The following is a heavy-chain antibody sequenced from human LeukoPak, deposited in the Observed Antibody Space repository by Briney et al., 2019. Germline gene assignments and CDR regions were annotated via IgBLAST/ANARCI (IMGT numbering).Heavy chain of an antibody. D-gene: IGHD3-10*01. Sequence: PSETLSLTCGVSGDFVNSDYYWGWIRQPPGKGLEWIGSIYRSGSPTYNESLKSRVTISVDTSKKQFSLKLSSVTAADTAVYYCARHPQRFGWGSYYTPFDYWGQGTLVTVSS. CDR3: ARHPQRFGWGSYYTPFDY. CDR1: GDFVNSDYY. CDR2: IYRSGSP. J-gene: IGHJ4*02. V-gene: IGHV4-38-2*01.